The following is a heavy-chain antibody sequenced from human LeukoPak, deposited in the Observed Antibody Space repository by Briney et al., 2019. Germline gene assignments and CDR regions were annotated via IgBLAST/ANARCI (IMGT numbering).Heavy chain of an antibody. Sequence: SETLSLTCTVSGGSISSYYWSWIRQPPGKGLDWIGYIYYSGSTNYNPSLKSRVTISVDTSNNQFSLKLSSVTAADTAVYCCARSDTAMAVDYWGQGTPVTVSS. CDR3: ARSDTAMAVDY. D-gene: IGHD5-18*01. CDR2: IYYSGST. V-gene: IGHV4-59*12. CDR1: GGSISSYY. J-gene: IGHJ4*02.